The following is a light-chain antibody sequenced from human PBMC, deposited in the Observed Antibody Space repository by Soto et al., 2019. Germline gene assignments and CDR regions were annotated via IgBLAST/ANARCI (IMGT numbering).Light chain of an antibody. CDR3: QHYGYSAGT. J-gene: IGKJ1*01. Sequence: EVVLTQSPGTLSLSPGETATLSCRASQSVFNKYLSWYQQRPDQAPRLLIYDASSRVSGIPDRFRGSGSGTDFTLTITRLEPQDFAVYFCQHYGYSAGTFGRGTKVEFK. V-gene: IGKV3-20*01. CDR1: QSVFNKY. CDR2: DAS.